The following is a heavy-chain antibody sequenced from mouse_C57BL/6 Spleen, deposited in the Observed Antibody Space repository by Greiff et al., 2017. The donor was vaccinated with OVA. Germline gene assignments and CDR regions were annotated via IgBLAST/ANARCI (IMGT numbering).Heavy chain of an antibody. D-gene: IGHD1-1*01. V-gene: IGHV3-6*01. CDR1: GYSITSGYY. CDR2: ISYDGSN. J-gene: IGHJ4*01. Sequence: ESGPGLVKPSQSLSLTCSVTGYSITSGYYWNWIRQFPGNKLEWMGYISYDGSNNYNPSLKNRISITRDTAKNQLFLKLNSVTTEDTATYYCARRTTVVDYYAMDYWGQGTSVTVSS. CDR3: ARRTTVVDYYAMDY.